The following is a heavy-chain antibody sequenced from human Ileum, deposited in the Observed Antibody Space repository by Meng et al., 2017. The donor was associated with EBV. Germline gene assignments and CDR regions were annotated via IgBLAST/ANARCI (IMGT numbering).Heavy chain of an antibody. CDR3: ARVGDYAYKD. CDR1: GLTFSSFW. Sequence: VQLVESGGGLGQPGGSLRLSCAVSGLTFSSFWMHWVRQGPGKGLVWVSRINGDGTSTSYADSVKGRFTISRDNAKNTLYLQMNSLRAEDTAVYYCARVGDYAYKDWGQGTLVTVSS. D-gene: IGHD4-17*01. CDR2: INGDGTST. J-gene: IGHJ1*01. V-gene: IGHV3-74*01.